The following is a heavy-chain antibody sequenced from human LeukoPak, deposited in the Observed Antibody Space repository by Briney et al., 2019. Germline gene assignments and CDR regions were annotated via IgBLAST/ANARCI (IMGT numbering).Heavy chain of an antibody. D-gene: IGHD3-22*01. J-gene: IGHJ3*02. V-gene: IGHV1-69*01. CDR1: GGTFSSYA. CDR3: AREDDYYDSSGSYAFDI. Sequence: ASVKVSCKASGGTFSSYAISWVRQAPGQGLEWMGGIIPIFGTANYAQKFQGRVTITADESTSTAYMELSSLRSEDTAVYYCAREDDYYDSSGSYAFDIWGQGTMVTVSS. CDR2: IIPIFGTA.